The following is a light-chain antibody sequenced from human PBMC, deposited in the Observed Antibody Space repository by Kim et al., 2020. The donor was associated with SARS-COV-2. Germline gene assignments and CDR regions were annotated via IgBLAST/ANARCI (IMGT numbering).Light chain of an antibody. V-gene: IGLV1-44*01. CDR3: ATWDGSLNGWV. CDR1: TSNIGSYT. J-gene: IGLJ3*02. Sequence: GQRVTISCSGSTSNIGSYTVNWYQHLPGTAPKLLIYTNNQRPSGVPDRFSGSKSGTSASLAISGLQSEDEADYFCATWDGSLNGWVFGGGTQLTGL. CDR2: TNN.